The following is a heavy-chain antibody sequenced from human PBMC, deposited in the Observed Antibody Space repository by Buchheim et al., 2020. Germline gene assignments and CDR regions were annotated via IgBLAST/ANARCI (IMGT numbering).Heavy chain of an antibody. Sequence: LVESGGGLVEPGGPLRLSCAASGFTFSGFSMSWMRQAPGKELEWLSYITSGSTTFYADSVKGRFTISRDNADNSLYLQMNSLRAEDTAVYYCARGGGNPWGQGTL. V-gene: IGHV3-11*01. D-gene: IGHD4-23*01. CDR2: ITSGSTT. CDR3: ARGGGNP. J-gene: IGHJ5*02. CDR1: GFTFSGFS.